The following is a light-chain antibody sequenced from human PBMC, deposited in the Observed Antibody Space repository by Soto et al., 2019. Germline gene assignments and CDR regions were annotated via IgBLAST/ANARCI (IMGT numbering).Light chain of an antibody. CDR3: QQYNNWPPN. V-gene: IGKV3-15*01. J-gene: IGKJ5*01. CDR2: CAS. Sequence: EIVMTQSPATLSVSPGERVTLSCRASQSVSSNLSWYQQKPGQAPRRLIYCASTRATGIPARFSGSGSGTEFTLTISSLQSEDFAVYYCQQYNNWPPNFGQGTRLEIK. CDR1: QSVSSN.